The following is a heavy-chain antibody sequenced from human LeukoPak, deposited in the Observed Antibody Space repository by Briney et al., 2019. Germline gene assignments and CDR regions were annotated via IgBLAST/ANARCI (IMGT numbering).Heavy chain of an antibody. CDR1: GLRFSDYY. D-gene: IGHD2/OR15-2a*01. J-gene: IGHJ1*01. Sequence: GGSLRLSCAASGLRFSDYYVSWIRQAPGKGLQWVSYISSGGDIMHYADSVKGRFTSSRDNAKNSGYLEMNSLGAEDTAVYYCATNLIGAGEXXXQWXXXTLXTVSS. CDR3: ATNLIGAGEXXXQ. CDR2: ISSGGDIM. V-gene: IGHV3-11*01.